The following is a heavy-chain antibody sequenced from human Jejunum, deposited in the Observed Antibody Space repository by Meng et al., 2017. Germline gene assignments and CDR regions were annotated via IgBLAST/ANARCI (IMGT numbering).Heavy chain of an antibody. CDR2: ISGDGRAT. Sequence: EVQLVESGGGVVQPGGSQRLSCEASGFTFRNHPMHWVRQTPGKGLESVSAISGDGRATYYANSVRGRFTISRDNSRNTLFLQMGSLTAEDMGVYYCAKEEIGDYDYWGQGTLVTVSS. D-gene: IGHD3-3*01. CDR3: AKEEIGDYDY. V-gene: IGHV3-64*01. J-gene: IGHJ4*02. CDR1: GFTFRNHP.